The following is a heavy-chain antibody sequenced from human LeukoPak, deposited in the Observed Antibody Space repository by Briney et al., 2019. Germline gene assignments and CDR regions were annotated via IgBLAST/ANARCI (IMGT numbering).Heavy chain of an antibody. V-gene: IGHV4-39*01. Sequence: SETLSLTCTVSGGSISSSSYYWGWIRQPPGKGLGWIGSIYYSGSTYYNPSLKSRVTISVDTSKNQFSLKLSSVTAADTAVYYCARLETYYDFWSGPIVFDYWGQGTLVTVSS. CDR3: ARLETYYDFWSGPIVFDY. CDR1: GGSISSSSYY. D-gene: IGHD3-3*01. J-gene: IGHJ4*02. CDR2: IYYSGST.